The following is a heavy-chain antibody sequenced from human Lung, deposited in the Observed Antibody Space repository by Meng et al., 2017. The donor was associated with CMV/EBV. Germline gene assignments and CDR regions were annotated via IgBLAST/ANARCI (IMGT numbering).Heavy chain of an antibody. D-gene: IGHD6-13*01. J-gene: IGHJ5*01. Sequence: GEXXKISCTGSGYSVTSYWIGWVRQIPGKGLEWIGIIYPGDSDTRYSPSIHGRVTISAGKSISTAYLQWSSLKAADSAMYYCARQDSSWSYTAQSSSLGQGXMVTVSS. V-gene: IGHV5-51*01. CDR1: GYSVTSYW. CDR3: ARQDSSWSYTAQSSS. CDR2: IYPGDSDT.